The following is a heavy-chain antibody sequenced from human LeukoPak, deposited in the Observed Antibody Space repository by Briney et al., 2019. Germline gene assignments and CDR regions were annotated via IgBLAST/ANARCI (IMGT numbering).Heavy chain of an antibody. CDR1: GGSFSGYY. V-gene: IGHV4-34*01. D-gene: IGHD3-22*01. CDR3: ARHSGYYYARDAFDI. Sequence: SETLSLTCAVYGGSFSGYYWSWIRQPPGKGLEWIGEINHSGSTNYNPSLKSGVTISVDTSKNQFSLKLSSVTAADTAVYYCARHSGYYYARDAFDIWGQGTLVTVSS. J-gene: IGHJ3*02. CDR2: INHSGST.